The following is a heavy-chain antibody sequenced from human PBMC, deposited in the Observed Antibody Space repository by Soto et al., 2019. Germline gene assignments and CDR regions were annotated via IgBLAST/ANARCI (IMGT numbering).Heavy chain of an antibody. CDR1: GFTFTNYG. CDR2: INPHNGNT. CDR3: ARDSTSPSCTSMCCPRGGWFDP. J-gene: IGHJ5*02. V-gene: IGHV1-18*04. D-gene: IGHD2-2*01. Sequence: QAQLVQSGAEVRKPGASVRVSCKASGFTFTNYGISWVRQAPGQGLEWMVWINPHNGNTEYEQKGQGRVTMTADTSTSTAYMELTSLSSDDTAMYYCARDSTSPSCTSMCCPRGGWFDPWGQGSLLTVSP.